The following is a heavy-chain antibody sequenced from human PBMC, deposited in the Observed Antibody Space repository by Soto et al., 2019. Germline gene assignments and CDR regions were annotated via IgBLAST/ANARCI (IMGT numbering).Heavy chain of an antibody. J-gene: IGHJ3*02. Sequence: SVKVSCKASGYSFTNFHIHWVRQAPGQGPEWMGMIIPILGIANYAQKFQGRVTITADKSTSTAYMELSSLRSEDTAVYYCASWDCSSTSCYARYAFDIWGQGTMVT. CDR2: IIPILGIA. V-gene: IGHV1-69*02. CDR1: GYSFTNFH. D-gene: IGHD2-2*01. CDR3: ASWDCSSTSCYARYAFDI.